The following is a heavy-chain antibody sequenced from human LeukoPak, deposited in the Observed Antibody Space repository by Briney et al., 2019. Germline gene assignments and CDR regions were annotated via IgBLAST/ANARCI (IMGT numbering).Heavy chain of an antibody. V-gene: IGHV1-69*04. CDR3: ARDTGYSSLVYFDY. CDR2: IIPILGIA. D-gene: IGHD6-6*01. Sequence: SVKVSCKASGGTFSSYAISWVRQAPGQGLEWMGRIIPILGIANYAQKFQGRVTITADKSTSTAYMELSSLRSEDTAVYYCARDTGYSSLVYFDYWGQGTLVTVSS. J-gene: IGHJ4*02. CDR1: GGTFSSYA.